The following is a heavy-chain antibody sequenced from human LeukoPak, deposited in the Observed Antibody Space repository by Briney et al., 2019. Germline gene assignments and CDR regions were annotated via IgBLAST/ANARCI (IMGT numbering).Heavy chain of an antibody. D-gene: IGHD4-17*01. Sequence: PSETLSLTCTVSGGSISSGGYYWSWIRQPPGKGLEWIGYIYHSGSTYYNPSLKSRVTISVDRSKNQFSLKLSSVTAADTAVYYCAREPVASPHLSTTVTTRGAFDIWGQGTMVTVSS. CDR2: IYHSGST. J-gene: IGHJ3*02. CDR3: AREPVASPHLSTTVTTRGAFDI. V-gene: IGHV4-30-2*01. CDR1: GGSISSGGYY.